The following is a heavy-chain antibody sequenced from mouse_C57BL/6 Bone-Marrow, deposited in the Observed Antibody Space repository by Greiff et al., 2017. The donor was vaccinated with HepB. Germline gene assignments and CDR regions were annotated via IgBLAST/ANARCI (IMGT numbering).Heavy chain of an antibody. J-gene: IGHJ3*01. D-gene: IGHD2-3*01. CDR3: ARTYDGYYGAWFAY. CDR1: GYTFTDYY. Sequence: VQLQQSGPELVKPGASVKISCKASGYTFTDYYMNWVKQSHGKSLEWIGDINPNNGGTSYNQKFKGKATLTVDKSSSTAYMELRSLTSEDSEVYYCARTYDGYYGAWFAYGGQGTLVTVSA. V-gene: IGHV1-26*01. CDR2: INPNNGGT.